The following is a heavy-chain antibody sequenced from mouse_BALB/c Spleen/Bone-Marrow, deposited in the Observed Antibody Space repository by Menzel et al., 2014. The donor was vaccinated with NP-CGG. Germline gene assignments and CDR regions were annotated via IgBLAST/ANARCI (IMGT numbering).Heavy chain of an antibody. V-gene: IGHV1S126*01. CDR1: GYSFTSYW. J-gene: IGHJ2*01. Sequence: VKLVESGPQVVRPGASVKISCKASGYSFTSYWMHWVKQRPGQGLEWIGMIDPSDSETRLNQKFKDKATLTVDKSSSTAYMQLSSPTSEDSAVYYCAREGLRLHSYFDYWGQGTTLTVSS. CDR2: IDPSDSET. D-gene: IGHD1-2*01. CDR3: AREGLRLHSYFDY.